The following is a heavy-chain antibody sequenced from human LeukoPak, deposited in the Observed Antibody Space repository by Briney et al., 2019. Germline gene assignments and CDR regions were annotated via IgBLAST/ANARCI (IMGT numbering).Heavy chain of an antibody. V-gene: IGHV3-48*01. CDR2: ISSGGSTI. CDR1: GLTFRTYS. J-gene: IGHJ5*02. Sequence: GGSLRLSCAASGLTFRTYSMNWVRQAPGKGLEWVSYISSGGSTIYYADSVKGRFTISRDNSKNTLYLQMNSLRAEDTAVYYCLSVCGGESCPYSWFDPWGQGTLVTVSS. D-gene: IGHD2-21*01. CDR3: LSVCGGESCPYSWFDP.